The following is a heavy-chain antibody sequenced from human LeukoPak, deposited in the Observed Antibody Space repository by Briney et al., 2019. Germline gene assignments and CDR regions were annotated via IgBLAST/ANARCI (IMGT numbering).Heavy chain of an antibody. CDR1: GGSISSGDYY. CDR3: ARVGYYYDSSGSTLDY. J-gene: IGHJ4*02. D-gene: IGHD3-22*01. Sequence: SETLSLTCTVSGGSISSGDYYWSWIRQPPGKGLEWIGYIYYSGGTYYNPSLKSRVTISVDTSKNQFSLKLSSVTAADTAVYYCARVGYYYDSSGSTLDYWGQGTLVTVSS. CDR2: IYYSGGT. V-gene: IGHV4-30-4*01.